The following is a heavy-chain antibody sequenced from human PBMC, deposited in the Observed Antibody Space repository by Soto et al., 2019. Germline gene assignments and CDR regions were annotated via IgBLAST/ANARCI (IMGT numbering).Heavy chain of an antibody. CDR1: GGTFNRET. D-gene: IGHD3-10*01. Sequence: QAQLVQSGAEVKKPGSSVKVSCKASGGTFNRETFSWVRQAPGQGLQWMGRIIPVLDLADYAQKFEGRVTITADTSTTTVYQELSGLGSDDTAVYYCARGGKLGGDLDVWGKGTPVIVSS. J-gene: IGHJ6*04. V-gene: IGHV1-69*02. CDR3: ARGGKLGGDLDV. CDR2: IIPVLDLA.